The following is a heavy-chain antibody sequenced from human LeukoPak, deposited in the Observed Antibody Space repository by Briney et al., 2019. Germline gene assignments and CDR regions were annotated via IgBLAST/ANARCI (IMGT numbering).Heavy chain of an antibody. CDR1: GFTFSRYD. D-gene: IGHD6-19*01. CDR2: TSDDGRKE. CDR3: ARAAAETGAFRDNWFDP. Sequence: GGSLRLSCVASGFTFSRYDMHWVRQAPGRGLEWVAVTSDDGRKEIYADSVKGRFTISRDNSKNTLYLEMNSLRGEDTALYYCARAAAETGAFRDNWFDPWGQGTLVTVSS. J-gene: IGHJ5*02. V-gene: IGHV3-30*04.